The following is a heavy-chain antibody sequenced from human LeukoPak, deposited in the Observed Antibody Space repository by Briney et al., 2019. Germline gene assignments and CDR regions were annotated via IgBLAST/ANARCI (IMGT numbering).Heavy chain of an antibody. Sequence: KSGGSLRLSCAASGFTFSSYSMNWVRQAPGKGLEWVSSISSSSSYIYYADSVKGRFTISRDNAKNSLYLQMNSLRAEDTAVYYCASDVIGYCSGGSCYFGYRGQGTLATVSS. V-gene: IGHV3-21*01. CDR2: ISSSSSYI. CDR3: ASDVIGYCSGGSCYFGY. D-gene: IGHD2-15*01. J-gene: IGHJ4*02. CDR1: GFTFSSYS.